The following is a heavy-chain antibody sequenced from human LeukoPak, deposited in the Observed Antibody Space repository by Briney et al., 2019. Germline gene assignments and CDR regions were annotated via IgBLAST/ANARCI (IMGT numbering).Heavy chain of an antibody. J-gene: IGHJ4*02. CDR2: IYYNGST. D-gene: IGHD3-22*01. CDR3: ARYDSCGYYPFDY. CDR1: GGSISSGDYY. V-gene: IGHV4-30-4*01. Sequence: SQTLSLTCTVSGGSISSGDYYWSWIRQPPGKGLEWIGYIYYNGSTYYNPSLKSRVTISVDTSKNQFSLKLSSVTAADTAVYYCARYDSCGYYPFDYWGQGTLVTVSS.